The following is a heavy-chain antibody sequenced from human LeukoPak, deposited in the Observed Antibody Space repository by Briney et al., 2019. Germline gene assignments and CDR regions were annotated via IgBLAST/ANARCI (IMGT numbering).Heavy chain of an antibody. V-gene: IGHV3-30*18. CDR2: ISYDGSNK. CDR1: GFTFSSYG. Sequence: GRSLRLSCAASGFTFSSYGMHWVRQAPGKGLEWVAVISYDGSNKYYADSVKGRFTISRDNSKNTLYLQMNSLRAEDTAVYYCAKDWITDYYDSIWGQGTPVTVSS. J-gene: IGHJ4*02. CDR3: AKDWITDYYDSI. D-gene: IGHD3-22*01.